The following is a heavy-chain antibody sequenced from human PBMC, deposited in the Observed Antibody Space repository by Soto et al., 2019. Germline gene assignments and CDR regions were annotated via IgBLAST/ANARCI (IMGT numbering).Heavy chain of an antibody. V-gene: IGHV1-2*02. D-gene: IGHD3-3*01. CDR3: AGGGGVGVAGSAAFDM. CDR2: INPATGAA. Sequence: QLHLVQSGAVVKKPGASVTVSCSASGYTVTAYYMHWVRQAPGRGLEWMGGINPATGAAKYTQTFQGGVTMTRETSPRTVFLELGGLTSEETAVRFSAGGGGVGVAGSAAFDMWGQWTLVTVSS. J-gene: IGHJ3*02. CDR1: GYTVTAYY.